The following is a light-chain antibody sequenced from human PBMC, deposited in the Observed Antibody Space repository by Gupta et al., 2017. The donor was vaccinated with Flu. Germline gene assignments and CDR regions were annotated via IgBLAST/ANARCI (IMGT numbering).Light chain of an antibody. J-gene: IGKJ1*01. V-gene: IGKV1-33*01. Sequence: LFSLSASVGDRVTITCRASQDIRNYLNWYQQKPGKAPKLLIYDVSSLDTGVPSRFSGTGFETTFFLTITSLQPEDFATYYCQQYHEAPPTFGQGTKVEIK. CDR1: QDIRNY. CDR2: DVS. CDR3: QQYHEAPPT.